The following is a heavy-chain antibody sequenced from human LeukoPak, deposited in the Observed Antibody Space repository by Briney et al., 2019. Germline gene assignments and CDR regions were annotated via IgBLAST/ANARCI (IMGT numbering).Heavy chain of an antibody. J-gene: IGHJ4*02. CDR3: ARLRGNYFPDF. V-gene: IGHV4-59*13. Sequence: SETLSLTCTVSGGSMSGYYWTWIRQPPGKGLEWIAYIYYTGSTNYNPSLGSRVTISVDTSKNQFSLRLRSVAAADTAVYYCARLRGNYFPDFWGQGTLVTVSS. CDR2: IYYTGST. D-gene: IGHD2/OR15-2a*01. CDR1: GGSMSGYY.